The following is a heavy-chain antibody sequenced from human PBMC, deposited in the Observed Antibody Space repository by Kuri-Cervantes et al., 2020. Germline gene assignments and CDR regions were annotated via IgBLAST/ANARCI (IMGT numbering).Heavy chain of an antibody. V-gene: IGHV1-46*01. D-gene: IGHD2-15*01. Sequence: ASVKVSCKASGYTFTSYYMHWVRQAPGQGLEWMGIINPSGGSTSYAQKFQGRVTMTRDTSTSTVYMELSSLRSEDTAVYYCAWDLRDIVVVVAAAPEDGMDVWGQGTTVTVSS. CDR1: GYTFTSYY. J-gene: IGHJ6*02. CDR2: INPSGGST. CDR3: AWDLRDIVVVVAAAPEDGMDV.